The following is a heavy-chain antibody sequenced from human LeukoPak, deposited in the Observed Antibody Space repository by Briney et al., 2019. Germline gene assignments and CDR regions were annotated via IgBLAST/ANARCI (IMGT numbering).Heavy chain of an antibody. V-gene: IGHV4-39*07. D-gene: IGHD5-18*01. CDR2: IYYSGST. CDR3: ARVRDSLNWFDP. CDR1: GGSISSSSYY. Sequence: PSETLSLTCTVSGGSISSSSYYWGWIRQPPGKGLEWIGSIYYSGSTYYNPSLKSRVTISVDTSKNQFSLKLSSVTAADTAVYYCARVRDSLNWFDPWGQGTLVTVSS. J-gene: IGHJ5*02.